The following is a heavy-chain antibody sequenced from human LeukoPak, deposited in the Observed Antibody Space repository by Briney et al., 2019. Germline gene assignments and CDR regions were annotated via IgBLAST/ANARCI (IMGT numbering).Heavy chain of an antibody. J-gene: IGHJ4*02. V-gene: IGHV1-2*02. CDR3: GIGDSSGWNY. CDR1: GYTFTGYN. D-gene: IGHD3-22*01. CDR2: INPNSGGT. Sequence: GPSVKVSSTASGYTFTGYNMHWVRHAPGQGLEWVGWINPNSGGTDYAQKFQGRFTMTKNPPINTASMERSRLGSDDTAVYYCGIGDSSGWNYWGQGTMVTVSS.